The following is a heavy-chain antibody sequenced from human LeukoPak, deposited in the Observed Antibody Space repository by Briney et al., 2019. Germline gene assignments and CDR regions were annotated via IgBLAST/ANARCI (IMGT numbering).Heavy chain of an antibody. CDR2: INSDGSST. D-gene: IGHD6-19*01. CDR1: GFTFSSYW. CDR3: ASPPGYSRGWYVY. V-gene: IGHV3-74*01. J-gene: IGHJ4*02. Sequence: GGSLRLSCAASGFTFSSYWMHWVRQAPGKGLVWVLRINSDGSSTSYADSVKGRFTISRDNAKNTLYLQMNSLRAEDTAVYYCASPPGYSRGWYVYWGQGTLVTVS.